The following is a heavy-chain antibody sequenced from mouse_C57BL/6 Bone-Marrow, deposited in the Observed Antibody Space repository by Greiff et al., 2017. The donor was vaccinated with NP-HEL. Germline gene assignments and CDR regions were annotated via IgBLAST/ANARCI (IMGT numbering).Heavy chain of an antibody. J-gene: IGHJ2*01. CDR3: ARRGYDSYFDY. D-gene: IGHD2-4*01. CDR2: IYPGDGDT. Sequence: QVQLQQSGAELVKPGASVKISCKASGYAFSSYWMNWVKQRPGKGLEWIGQIYPGDGDTNYNGKFKGKATLTADKSSSTAYMQLSSLTSEDSAVYFCARRGYDSYFDYWGQGTTLTVSS. CDR1: GYAFSSYW. V-gene: IGHV1-80*01.